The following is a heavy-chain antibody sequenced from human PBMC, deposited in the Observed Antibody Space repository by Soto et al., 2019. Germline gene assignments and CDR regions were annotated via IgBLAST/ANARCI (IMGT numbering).Heavy chain of an antibody. V-gene: IGHV4-59*01. Sequence: SETLSLTCTVSGGSISSYYWSWIRQPPGKGLEWIGYIYYSGSTNYNPSLKSRVTISVDTSKNQFSLKLSSVTATDMAVYYCARHSDQYVSSWYGLDSWGPGIMVTVSS. CDR1: GGSISSYY. D-gene: IGHD6-13*01. J-gene: IGHJ4*02. CDR2: IYYSGST. CDR3: ARHSDQYVSSWYGLDS.